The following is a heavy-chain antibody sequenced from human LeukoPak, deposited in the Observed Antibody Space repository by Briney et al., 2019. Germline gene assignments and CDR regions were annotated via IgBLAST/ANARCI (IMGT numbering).Heavy chain of an antibody. CDR1: GGSISSGGYY. J-gene: IGHJ4*02. D-gene: IGHD3-3*01. Sequence: SQTLSLTCTVSGGSISSGGYYWSWIRQPPGKGLEWIGYIYHSGSTYYNPSLKSRVTISVDRSKNQFSLKLSSVTAADTAVYYCARGTITIFGVVTHLDYWGQGTLVTVSS. CDR2: IYHSGST. V-gene: IGHV4-30-2*01. CDR3: ARGTITIFGVVTHLDY.